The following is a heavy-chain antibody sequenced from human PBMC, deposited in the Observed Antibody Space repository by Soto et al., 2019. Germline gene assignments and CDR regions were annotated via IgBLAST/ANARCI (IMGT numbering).Heavy chain of an antibody. Sequence: VASGKVCWEGSGDSFARDWCSWVRQAPGQGLEWMGWISAYNGNTNYAQKLQGRVTMTTDTSTSTAYMELRSLRSDDTAVYYCAIVSGLKRVAGKDPVYWG. CDR1: GDSFARDW. D-gene: IGHD6-19*01. CDR3: AIVSGLKRVAGKDPVY. CDR2: ISAYNGNT. V-gene: IGHV1-18*01. J-gene: IGHJ4*01.